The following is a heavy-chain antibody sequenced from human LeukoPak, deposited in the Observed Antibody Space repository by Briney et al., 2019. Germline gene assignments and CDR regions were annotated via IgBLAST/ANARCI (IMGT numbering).Heavy chain of an antibody. V-gene: IGHV2-70*01. CDR1: GFSLSTRGMC. CDR2: INWGDDK. J-gene: IGHJ4*02. Sequence: SGPTLGNPTQTLTLPCTFSGFSLSTRGMCVAWIRQPPGKALEWLALINWGDDKYYTTSLKTRLTISKDTSKNQVVLTMSNMYPVDTATYYCARISYSDTTGYSYFDYWGQGTLVTVSS. D-gene: IGHD3-22*01. CDR3: ARISYSDTTGYSYFDY.